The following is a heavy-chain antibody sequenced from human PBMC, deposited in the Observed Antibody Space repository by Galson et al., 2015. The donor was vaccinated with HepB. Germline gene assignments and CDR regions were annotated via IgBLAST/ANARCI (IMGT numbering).Heavy chain of an antibody. Sequence: SLRLSCAASGFTFSSYSMNWVRQAPGKGLEWVSYISSSSSTIYYADSVKGRFTISRDNADNSLFLHMKSLRVEDTAVYYCARTLFPYGDNVGGWFDPWGQGTLVTVSS. V-gene: IGHV3-48*04. CDR3: ARTLFPYGDNVGGWFDP. J-gene: IGHJ5*01. D-gene: IGHD4-17*01. CDR2: ISSSSSTI. CDR1: GFTFSSYS.